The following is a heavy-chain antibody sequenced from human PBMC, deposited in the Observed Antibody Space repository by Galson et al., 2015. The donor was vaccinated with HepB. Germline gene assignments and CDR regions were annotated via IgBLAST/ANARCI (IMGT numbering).Heavy chain of an antibody. D-gene: IGHD6-19*01. CDR3: AKVGRYTSGWTLHYYYYGMDV. V-gene: IGHV3-30*02. CDR1: GFTFSSYG. Sequence: SLRLSCAASGFTFSSYGMHWVRQAPGKGLEWVAFIRSDGSDKYYADSVKGRFTVYRDNSKNTLYLPMNSLRAEDTAVYYCAKVGRYTSGWTLHYYYYGMDVWGQGTTVTVSS. CDR2: IRSDGSDK. J-gene: IGHJ6*02.